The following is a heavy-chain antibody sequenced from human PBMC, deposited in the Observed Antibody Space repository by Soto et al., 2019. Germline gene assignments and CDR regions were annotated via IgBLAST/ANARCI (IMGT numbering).Heavy chain of an antibody. Sequence: SETLSLTCTVSGGSISSSSYYWGWIRQPPGKGLEWIGSIYYSGSTYYNPSLKSRVTISVDTSKNQFSLKLSSVTAADTAVYYCASMSPDYDFWSGYFAPFDYWGQGTLVTVPQ. CDR1: GGSISSSSYY. D-gene: IGHD3-3*01. V-gene: IGHV4-39*01. J-gene: IGHJ4*02. CDR2: IYYSGST. CDR3: ASMSPDYDFWSGYFAPFDY.